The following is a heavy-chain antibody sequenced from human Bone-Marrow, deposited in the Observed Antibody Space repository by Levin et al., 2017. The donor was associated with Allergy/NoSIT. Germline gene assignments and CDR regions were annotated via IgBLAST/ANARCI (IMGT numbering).Heavy chain of an antibody. Sequence: VASVKVSCKASGYTFTSYGISWVRQAPGQGLEWMGWISAYNGNTNYAQKLQGRVTMTTDTSTSTAYMELRSLRSDDTAVYYCARHFSPAAGTTYFDYWGQGTLVTVSS. CDR2: ISAYNGNT. D-gene: IGHD6-13*01. V-gene: IGHV1-18*01. CDR3: ARHFSPAAGTTYFDY. CDR1: GYTFTSYG. J-gene: IGHJ4*02.